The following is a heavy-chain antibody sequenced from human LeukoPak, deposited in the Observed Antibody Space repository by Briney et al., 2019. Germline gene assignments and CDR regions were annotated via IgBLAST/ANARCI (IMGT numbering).Heavy chain of an antibody. CDR2: INPNSGGT. V-gene: IGHV1-2*02. D-gene: IGHD6-13*01. Sequence: ASVKVSCKASGYTFTGYYMHWVRQAPGQGLEWMGWINPNSGGTKDAQKFQGRVTMTRDTSISTAYMELSRLRSDDTAVYYCARSVEQLANFDYWGQGTPVTVSS. CDR1: GYTFTGYY. J-gene: IGHJ4*02. CDR3: ARSVEQLANFDY.